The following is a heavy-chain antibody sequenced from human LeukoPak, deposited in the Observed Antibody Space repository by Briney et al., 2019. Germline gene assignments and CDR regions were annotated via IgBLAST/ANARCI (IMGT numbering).Heavy chain of an antibody. CDR2: IVVGSGNT. V-gene: IGHV1-58*01. J-gene: IGHJ3*02. CDR3: ATSNYNALQAFDI. Sequence: SVKVSCKASGFTFTSSAVQWVRQARGQRLEWIGWIVVGSGNTNYAQKFQGRVTMTEDTSTDTAYMELSSLRSEDTAVYYCATSNYNALQAFDIWGQGTMVTVSS. D-gene: IGHD3-10*01. CDR1: GFTFTSSA.